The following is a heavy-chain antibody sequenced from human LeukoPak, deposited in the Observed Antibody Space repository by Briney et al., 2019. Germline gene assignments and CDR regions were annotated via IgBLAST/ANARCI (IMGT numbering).Heavy chain of an antibody. Sequence: KPSETLSLTCTVSGGSISSYYWSWIRQPAGKGLEWIGRIYTSGSTNYNPSLKSRVTMSVDTSKNQFSLKLSSVTAADTAVYYCARDLSSWSLFSQYHYYYMDVWGKGTTVTVSS. D-gene: IGHD6-13*01. CDR2: IYTSGST. J-gene: IGHJ6*03. CDR3: ARDLSSWSLFSQYHYYYMDV. CDR1: GGSISSYY. V-gene: IGHV4-4*07.